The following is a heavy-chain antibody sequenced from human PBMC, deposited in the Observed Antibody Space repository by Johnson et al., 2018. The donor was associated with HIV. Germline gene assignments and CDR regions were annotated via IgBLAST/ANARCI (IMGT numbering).Heavy chain of an antibody. CDR3: AREPLVRGVNAFDI. V-gene: IGHV3-30*03. CDR1: GFTFSTYD. D-gene: IGHD3-10*01. J-gene: IGHJ3*02. Sequence: VQLVESGGGVVQPGRSLRLSCAASGFTFSTYDMAWVRQAPGKGLEWVALISYDGSNKYYADSVKGRFTISRDNSKNTLYLQMNSLRAEDTAVYYCAREPLVRGVNAFDIWGQGTMVTVSS. CDR2: ISYDGSNK.